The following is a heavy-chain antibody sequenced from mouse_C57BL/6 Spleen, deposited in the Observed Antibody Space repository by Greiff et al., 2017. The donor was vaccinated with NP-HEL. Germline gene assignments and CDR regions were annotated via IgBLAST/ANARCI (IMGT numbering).Heavy chain of an antibody. J-gene: IGHJ3*01. CDR3: ARYPFYGNYGGFAY. Sequence: VMLVESGAELMKPGASVKLSCKATGYTFSGYWIEWVKQRPGHGLEWIGEILPGSGSTNYNEKFKGKATFTADTSSNTAYMQLSSLTTEDSAIYYCARYPFYGNYGGFAYWGQGTLVTVSA. CDR2: ILPGSGST. V-gene: IGHV1-9*01. CDR1: GYTFSGYW. D-gene: IGHD2-10*01.